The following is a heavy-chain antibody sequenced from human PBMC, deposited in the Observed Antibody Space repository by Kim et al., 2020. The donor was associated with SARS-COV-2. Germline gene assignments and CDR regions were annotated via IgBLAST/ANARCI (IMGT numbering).Heavy chain of an antibody. V-gene: IGHV4-59*13. CDR1: GGSISSYY. Sequence: SETLSLTCTVSGGSISSYYWSWIRQPPGKGLEWIGYIYYSGSTNYNPSLKSRVTISVDTSKNQFSLKLSSVTAADTAVYYCARVNDFWSGYYPLGVWGQGTTVTVSS. J-gene: IGHJ6*02. CDR2: IYYSGST. D-gene: IGHD3-3*01. CDR3: ARVNDFWSGYYPLGV.